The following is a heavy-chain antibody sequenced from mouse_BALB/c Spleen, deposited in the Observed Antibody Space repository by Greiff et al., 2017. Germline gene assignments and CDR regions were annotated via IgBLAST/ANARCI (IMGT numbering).Heavy chain of an antibody. CDR3: ARGDGYYDLFDY. CDR2: ISYDGSN. Sequence: LQESGPGLVKPSQSLSLTCSVTGYSITSGYYWNWIRQFPGNKLEWMGYISYDGSNNYNPSLKNRISITRDTSKNQFFLKLNSVTTEDTATYYCARGDGYYDLFDYWGQGTTLTVSS. D-gene: IGHD2-3*01. J-gene: IGHJ2*01. CDR1: GYSITSGYY. V-gene: IGHV3-6*02.